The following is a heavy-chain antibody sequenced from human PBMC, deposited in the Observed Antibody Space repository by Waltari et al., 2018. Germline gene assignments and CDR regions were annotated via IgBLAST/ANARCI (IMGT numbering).Heavy chain of an antibody. J-gene: IGHJ6*03. CDR2: MNLNSVTI. CDR1: GFNFDDYA. V-gene: IGHV3-9*01. D-gene: IGHD3-16*01. Sequence: EAQLVESGGGLVQPGRSLRISCAASGFNFDDYALNWVRQAQGKGLEWVAAMNLNSVTIAYADSVKGRFTISRDNAQNSLSLQMNSLRTEDTAVYYCAKGPYASFYFYMDVWGKGTTVTVSS. CDR3: AKGPYASFYFYMDV.